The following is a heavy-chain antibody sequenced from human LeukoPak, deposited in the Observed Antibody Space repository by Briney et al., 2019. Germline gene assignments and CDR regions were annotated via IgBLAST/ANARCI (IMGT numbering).Heavy chain of an antibody. J-gene: IGHJ5*02. Sequence: PSETLSLTCTVSGGSISSYYWSWIRQPAGKGLEWIGRIYTSGSTNYNPSLKSRVTMSVDTSKNQFSLKLSSVTAADTAVYYCARGPDSSGYYPFGFDPWGQGTLVTVSS. CDR1: GGSISSYY. V-gene: IGHV4-4*07. CDR3: ARGPDSSGYYPFGFDP. D-gene: IGHD3-22*01. CDR2: IYTSGST.